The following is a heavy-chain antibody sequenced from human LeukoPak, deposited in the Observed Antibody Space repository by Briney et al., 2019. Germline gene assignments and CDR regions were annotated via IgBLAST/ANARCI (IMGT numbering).Heavy chain of an antibody. CDR2: ISSNGGST. Sequence: PGGSLRLSCAASGFTFSSYAMHWVRQAPGKGLEYVSAISSNGGSTHYANSVKGGFTISRDNSKNTLYLQMGSLRAEDMAVYYCARDGSSSWYGEFYYFDYWGQGTLVTVSS. V-gene: IGHV3-64*01. CDR3: ARDGSSSWYGEFYYFDY. CDR1: GFTFSSYA. D-gene: IGHD6-13*01. J-gene: IGHJ4*02.